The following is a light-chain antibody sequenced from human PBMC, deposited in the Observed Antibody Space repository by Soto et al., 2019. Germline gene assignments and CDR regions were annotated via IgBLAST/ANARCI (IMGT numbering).Light chain of an antibody. Sequence: EIVMTQSPATLSVSPGERATLSCRASQSVSNNVAWYQQKPGQAPRLLIYDASTRATGIPARFSGSGSGTDFTLIISSLQSEDLAIYYCKHYNNGLVLSFGGGTKVNIK. CDR1: QSVSNN. V-gene: IGKV3-15*01. CDR3: KHYNNGLVLS. CDR2: DAS. J-gene: IGKJ4*01.